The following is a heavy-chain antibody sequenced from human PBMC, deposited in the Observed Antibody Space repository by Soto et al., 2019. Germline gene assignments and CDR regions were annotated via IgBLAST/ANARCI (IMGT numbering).Heavy chain of an antibody. J-gene: IGHJ6*02. D-gene: IGHD3-16*01. V-gene: IGHV3-23*01. CDR3: AKDLLGGNELHYYYYGMDV. CDR2: ISGSGGST. CDR1: VFPFNSYA. Sequence: PAGSLRLSCAASVFPFNSYAMSWVRQAPGKDLEWVSAISGSGGSTYYADSVKGRFTISRDNSKNTLYLQMNSLRAEDTAVYYCAKDLLGGNELHYYYYGMDVWGQGTTVTFSS.